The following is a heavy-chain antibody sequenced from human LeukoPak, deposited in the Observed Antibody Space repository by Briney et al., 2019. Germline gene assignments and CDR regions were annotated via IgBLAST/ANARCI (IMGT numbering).Heavy chain of an antibody. Sequence: GGSLRLSCAASGFTISSYWMNWVRQAPGEGLEWVANINQDGSVELYVDSVKGRFTISRDNAKNSLYLQMNTLGAEDTAVYYCARDCCASGSHDYWGQGALVTVSS. CDR3: ARDCCASGSHDY. CDR1: GFTISSYW. CDR2: INQDGSVE. J-gene: IGHJ4*02. D-gene: IGHD3-10*01. V-gene: IGHV3-7*04.